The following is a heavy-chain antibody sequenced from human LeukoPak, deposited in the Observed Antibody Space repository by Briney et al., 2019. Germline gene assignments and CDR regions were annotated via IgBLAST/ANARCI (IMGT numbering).Heavy chain of an antibody. D-gene: IGHD3-10*01. V-gene: IGHV3-21*01. J-gene: IGHJ4*02. Sequence: GGSLRLSCAASGFTFSSYSMNWVRQAPGKGLEWVSSISSSTNYIYYADSVKGRFTISRDDAKNSLYLQMNSLRAEDTAVYYCAREFTDGSESYYSWGQGTLVTVSS. CDR3: AREFTDGSESYYS. CDR1: GFTFSSYS. CDR2: ISSSTNYI.